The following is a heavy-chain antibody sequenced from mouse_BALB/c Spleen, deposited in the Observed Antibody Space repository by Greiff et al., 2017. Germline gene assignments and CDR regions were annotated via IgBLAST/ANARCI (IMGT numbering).Heavy chain of an antibody. Sequence: EVKLVESGGGLVKPGGSLKLSCAASGFTFSSYAMSWVRQSPEKRLEWVAEISSGGSYTYYPDTVTGRFTISRDNAKNTLYLEMSSLRSEDTAMYYCARVGYGSSYRYFDVWGAGTTVTVSS. CDR1: GFTFSSYA. J-gene: IGHJ1*01. CDR3: ARVGYGSSYRYFDV. CDR2: ISSGGSYT. D-gene: IGHD1-1*01. V-gene: IGHV5-9-4*01.